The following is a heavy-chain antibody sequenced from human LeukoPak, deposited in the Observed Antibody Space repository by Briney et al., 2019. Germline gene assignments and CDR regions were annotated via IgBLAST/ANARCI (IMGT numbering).Heavy chain of an antibody. V-gene: IGHV1-2*02. D-gene: IGHD4/OR15-4a*01. Sequence: GASVKVSCKASGYTFTGYYMHWVRQAPGQGLEWMGWINPNSGGTKNTQKFQGRVTVTRDTSISTAYMELSRLRSDDTAVYYCARAGALKTNYVNNYFDYWGQGTLVTVSS. CDR1: GYTFTGYY. CDR2: INPNSGGT. CDR3: ARAGALKTNYVNNYFDY. J-gene: IGHJ4*02.